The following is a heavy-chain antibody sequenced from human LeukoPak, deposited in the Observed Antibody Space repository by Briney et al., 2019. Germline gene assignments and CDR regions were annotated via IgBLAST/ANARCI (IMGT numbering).Heavy chain of an antibody. CDR2: INAGNGNT. CDR1: GYTFTSYA. Sequence: ASVKVSCKASGYTFTSYAMHWVRQAPGQRLEWMGWINAGNGNTKYSQKFQGRVTITRDTSASAAYMELSSLRSEDTAVYYCARDGPMVRGNPADYWGQGTLVTVSS. CDR3: ARDGPMVRGNPADY. V-gene: IGHV1-3*01. J-gene: IGHJ4*02. D-gene: IGHD3-10*01.